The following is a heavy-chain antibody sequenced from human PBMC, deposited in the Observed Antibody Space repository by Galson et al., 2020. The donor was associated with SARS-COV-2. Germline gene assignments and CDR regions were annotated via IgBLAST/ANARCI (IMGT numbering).Heavy chain of an antibody. D-gene: IGHD1-26*01. CDR2: ITWDGATT. V-gene: IGHV3-43*01. CDR1: GFTFDDYT. Sequence: GGSLRLSYAASGFTFDDYTIHWVRQAPGKGLEWVSLITWDGATTYYADSVKGRFTISRDNSKNSLYLQMNSLRTEDTALYYCAKDSGLSGSYDYWGQGTLVTVSS. J-gene: IGHJ4*02. CDR3: AKDSGLSGSYDY.